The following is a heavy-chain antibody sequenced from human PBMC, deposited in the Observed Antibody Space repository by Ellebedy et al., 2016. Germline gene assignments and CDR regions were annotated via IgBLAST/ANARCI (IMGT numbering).Heavy chain of an antibody. Sequence: GGSLRLSCATSGFTFSTYVMSWVRQAPGKGLEWVSAISHNSDRRFYADSVKGRFTISRDNSNNTLYLQMNSLRDEDTAIYYCAKDQSGKVVGGFFEYWGQGTPVTVSS. D-gene: IGHD3-22*01. CDR3: AKDQSGKVVGGFFEY. V-gene: IGHV3-23*01. CDR2: ISHNSDRR. J-gene: IGHJ4*02. CDR1: GFTFSTYV.